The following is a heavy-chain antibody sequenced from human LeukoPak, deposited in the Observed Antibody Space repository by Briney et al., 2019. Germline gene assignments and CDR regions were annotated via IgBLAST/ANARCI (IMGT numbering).Heavy chain of an antibody. J-gene: IGHJ5*02. Sequence: GGSLRLSCAASGFTFSSYSMNWVRQVPGKGLEWVSSTSSSGDYIYYADSVKGRFTISRDNAKNSLYLQMNSLRAEDMAVYYCARGYASFDPWGQGTLVTVSS. V-gene: IGHV3-21*04. D-gene: IGHD2-2*01. CDR1: GFTFSSYS. CDR3: ARGYASFDP. CDR2: TSSSGDYI.